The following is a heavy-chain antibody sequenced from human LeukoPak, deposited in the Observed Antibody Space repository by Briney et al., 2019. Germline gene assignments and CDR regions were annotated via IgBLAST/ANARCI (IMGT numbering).Heavy chain of an antibody. Sequence: GGSLRLSCAASGFTFSSYEMNWVRQAPGKGLEWVPYISSSGSTIYYADSVKGRFTISRDNAKNSLYLQMNSLRAEDTAVYYCARDSRDGYRGDYWGQGTLVTVSS. J-gene: IGHJ4*02. V-gene: IGHV3-48*03. D-gene: IGHD5-24*01. CDR2: ISSSGSTI. CDR1: GFTFSSYE. CDR3: ARDSRDGYRGDY.